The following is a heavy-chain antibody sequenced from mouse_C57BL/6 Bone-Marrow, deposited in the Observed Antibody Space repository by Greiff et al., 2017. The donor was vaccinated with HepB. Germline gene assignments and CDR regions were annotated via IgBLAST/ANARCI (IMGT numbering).Heavy chain of an antibody. V-gene: IGHV8-8*01. J-gene: IGHJ1*03. Sequence: QVTLKESGPGILQPSQTLSLTCSFSGFSLSTFGMGVGWIRQPAGKGLEWLAHIWGDDDKYYNPALKSRLTISKDTSKNKVFLKIANVDTADTATYYCARLLWLRRDWYFDVWGTGTTVTVSS. CDR2: IWGDDDK. D-gene: IGHD2-2*01. CDR3: ARLLWLRRDWYFDV. CDR1: GFSLSTFGMG.